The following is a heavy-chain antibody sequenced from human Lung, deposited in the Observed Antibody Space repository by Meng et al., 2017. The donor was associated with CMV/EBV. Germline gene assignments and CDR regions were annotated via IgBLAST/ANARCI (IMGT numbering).Heavy chain of an antibody. D-gene: IGHD1-26*01. V-gene: IGHV3-23*03. J-gene: IGHJ6*02. CDR2: IYSGDDST. CDR1: GFTFSTFA. CDR3: AKGEWGGYYYYYGMDV. Sequence: GGSXRLXCAASGFTFSTFAMSWVRQAPGKGLQWVSVIYSGDDSTYYADSVKGRFTISRDNSKNMLYLQMNSLRAEDSAVYFCAKGEWGGYYYYYGMDVWGRGXTVTVSS.